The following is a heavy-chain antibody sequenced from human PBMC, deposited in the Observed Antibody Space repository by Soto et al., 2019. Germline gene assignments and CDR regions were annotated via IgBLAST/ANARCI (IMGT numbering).Heavy chain of an antibody. V-gene: IGHV1-69*13. CDR2: IIPISGTT. J-gene: IGHJ6*02. Sequence: ASVKVSCKASGDVFRSYGINWVRQAPGQGLEWMGGIIPISGTTNYAQKFQGRVAITADESTDTVYMELSRLRSEDTAVYFCARVRCFNGLCHTADYGMDVWGQGATVTVSS. D-gene: IGHD2-8*01. CDR3: ARVRCFNGLCHTADYGMDV. CDR1: GDVFRSYG.